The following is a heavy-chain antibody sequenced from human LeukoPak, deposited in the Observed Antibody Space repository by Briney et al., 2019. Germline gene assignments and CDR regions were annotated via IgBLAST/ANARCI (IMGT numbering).Heavy chain of an antibody. V-gene: IGHV4-59*01. CDR2: MYYTGST. CDR3: VRVSVVYGMDV. Sequence: SVTVSLNCSVYVGFIYSVHWVWIRQPPGKGLVWIGYMYYTGSTNYNPSPKSRVTITLATSKKQYSLKLSSVTAADTAVYYCVRVSVVYGMDVWGRGTTVTVSS. CDR1: VGFIYSVH. J-gene: IGHJ6*02.